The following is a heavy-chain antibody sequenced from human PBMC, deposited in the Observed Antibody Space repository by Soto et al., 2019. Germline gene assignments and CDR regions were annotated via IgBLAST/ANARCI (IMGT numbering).Heavy chain of an antibody. CDR3: AKDGVDSGYDGFDY. CDR2: ISGSGGST. CDR1: GFTFSSYA. D-gene: IGHD5-12*01. V-gene: IGHV3-23*01. J-gene: IGHJ4*02. Sequence: GGSLRLSCAASGFTFSSYAMSWVRQAPGKGLEWDSAISGSGGSTYYADSVTGRFTISRDNSKNTLYLQMNSLRAEDTAVYYCAKDGVDSGYDGFDYWGQGTLVTVSS.